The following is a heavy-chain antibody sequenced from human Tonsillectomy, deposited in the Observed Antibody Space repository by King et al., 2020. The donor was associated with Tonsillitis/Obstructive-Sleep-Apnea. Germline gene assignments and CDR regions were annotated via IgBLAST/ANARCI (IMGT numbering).Heavy chain of an antibody. CDR3: AKDPPRGGVTGGRAFEI. Sequence: VQLVESGGGLVQPGGSLRLSCAASGFTFSSYAMSWVRQAPGKGLEWVSGISGSGGSTYYADSVKGRFTISRDNSKHTLYLQMNSLRAEDTAVYYCAKDPPRGGVTGGRAFEIWGQGTMATVSS. CDR1: GFTFSSYA. J-gene: IGHJ3*02. D-gene: IGHD3-16*01. CDR2: ISGSGGST. V-gene: IGHV3-23*04.